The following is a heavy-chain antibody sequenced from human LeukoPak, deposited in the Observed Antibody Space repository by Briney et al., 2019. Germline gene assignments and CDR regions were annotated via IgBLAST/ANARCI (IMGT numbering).Heavy chain of an antibody. CDR1: GGSISSYY. V-gene: IGHV4-4*07. Sequence: PSETLSLTCTVSGGSISSYYWSWIRQPAGKGLEWIGRIYTSGSTNYNPSLKSRVTISVDTSKNQFSLKLSSVTAADTAVYYCARGPAYIEFGYFDYWGQGTLVTVSS. D-gene: IGHD3-16*01. CDR3: ARGPAYIEFGYFDY. CDR2: IYTSGST. J-gene: IGHJ4*02.